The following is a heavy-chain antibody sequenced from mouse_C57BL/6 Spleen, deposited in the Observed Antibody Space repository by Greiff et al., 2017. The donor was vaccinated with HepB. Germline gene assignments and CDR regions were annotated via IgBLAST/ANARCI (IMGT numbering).Heavy chain of an antibody. CDR2: ISSGGDYI. CDR1: GFTFSSYA. CDR3: TREALGSIDY. Sequence: EVKVEESGEGLVKPGGSLKLSCAASGFTFSSYAMSWVRQTPEKRLEWVAYISSGGDYIYYADTVKGRFTISRDNARNTLYLQMSSLKSEDTAMYYCTREALGSIDYWGQGTSVTVSS. J-gene: IGHJ4*01. V-gene: IGHV5-9-1*02.